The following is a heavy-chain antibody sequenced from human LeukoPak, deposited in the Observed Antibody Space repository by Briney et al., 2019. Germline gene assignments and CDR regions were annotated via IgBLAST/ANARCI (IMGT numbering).Heavy chain of an antibody. V-gene: IGHV3-48*01. CDR3: ARPIVGAISGYYMDV. J-gene: IGHJ6*03. Sequence: GGSLRLSCAASGFSFSSYAMNWVRQAPGRGLEWLSYISSSSSTIYYADSVKGRFTISRDNAKNSLYLQMNGLRAEDTAVYYCARPIVGAISGYYMDVWGKGTTVTVSS. CDR1: GFSFSSYA. CDR2: ISSSSSTI. D-gene: IGHD1-26*01.